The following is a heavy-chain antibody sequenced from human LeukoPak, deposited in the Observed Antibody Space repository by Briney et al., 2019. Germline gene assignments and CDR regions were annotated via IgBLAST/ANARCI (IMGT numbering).Heavy chain of an antibody. D-gene: IGHD2-8*01. CDR1: GLAFSNYA. CDR2: ISGFNT. Sequence: HPGGSLRLSCTTSGLAFSNYAMNWVRQAPGKGPEWVSGISGFNTYYADSVKGRFTIFRDNSKNVLYLQMDRLRAEDTAVYSCAKDVCTSPRCLLYFDSWGQGTLVTVSS. CDR3: AKDVCTSPRCLLYFDS. V-gene: IGHV3-23*01. J-gene: IGHJ4*02.